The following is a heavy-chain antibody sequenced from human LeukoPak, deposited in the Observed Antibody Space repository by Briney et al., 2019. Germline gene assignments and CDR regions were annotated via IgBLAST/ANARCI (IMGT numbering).Heavy chain of an antibody. V-gene: IGHV4-59*12. Sequence: PSETLSLTCTVSGGSISSYYWNWIRQPPGKGLEWIGYIYYSGITNYNPSLKSRVTISVDTSKNQFSLKLSSVTAADTAVYYCARLFYYYMDVWGKGTTVTISS. D-gene: IGHD2-21*01. CDR2: IYYSGIT. CDR1: GGSISSYY. J-gene: IGHJ6*03. CDR3: ARLFYYYMDV.